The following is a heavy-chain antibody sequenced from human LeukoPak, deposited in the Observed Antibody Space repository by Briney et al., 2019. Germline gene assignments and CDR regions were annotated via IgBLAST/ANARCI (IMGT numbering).Heavy chain of an antibody. CDR1: GYTFTGCY. CDR3: ARGVKYYYDSSGYHDY. D-gene: IGHD3-22*01. V-gene: IGHV1-2*02. J-gene: IGHJ4*02. Sequence: ASVKVSCKASGYTFTGCYMHWVRPAPGQGLEWMGWINPNSGGTNYAQKFQGRVTMTRDTSISTAYMELSRLRSDDTAVYYCARGVKYYYDSSGYHDYWGQGTLVTVSS. CDR2: INPNSGGT.